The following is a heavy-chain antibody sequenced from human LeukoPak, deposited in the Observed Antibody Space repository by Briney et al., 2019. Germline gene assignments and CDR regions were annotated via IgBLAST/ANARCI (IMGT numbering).Heavy chain of an antibody. J-gene: IGHJ3*02. Sequence: GGSLRLSCAASGFTFTNHGMDWVCQAPGKGMEWVSSITGTADKTYDAASVKGRFTTSRDNSKHTLSLQMSSLRVEDTAIYYCARRGGSRGWGAFDIWGQGTIVTVSS. D-gene: IGHD6-19*01. CDR1: GFTFTNHG. CDR2: ITGTADKT. CDR3: ARRGGSRGWGAFDI. V-gene: IGHV3-23*01.